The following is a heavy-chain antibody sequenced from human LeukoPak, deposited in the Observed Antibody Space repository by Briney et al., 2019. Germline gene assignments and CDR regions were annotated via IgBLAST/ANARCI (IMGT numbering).Heavy chain of an antibody. V-gene: IGHV3-30-3*01. Sequence: GTSLRLSCEASGFTFGNCAIHWVRQVPGEGLEWVAIITHSGGTQYYADSVKGRFTISRDNSQSTVFLQMNSLRPEDTAVYYCARDAQSGAFSDFDYWGQGTLVTVSS. J-gene: IGHJ4*02. CDR3: ARDAQSGAFSDFDY. CDR2: ITHSGGTQ. CDR1: GFTFGNCA. D-gene: IGHD1-26*01.